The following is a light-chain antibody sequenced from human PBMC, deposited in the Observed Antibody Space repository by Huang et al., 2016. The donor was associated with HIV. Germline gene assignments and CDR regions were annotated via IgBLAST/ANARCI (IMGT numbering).Light chain of an antibody. CDR3: MQGTHWPFWT. V-gene: IGKV2-30*01. J-gene: IGKJ1*01. CDR1: QSLVNSDGNTY. CDR2: KVS. Sequence: DVVMTQSPLSLPVTLGQPASISCRSSQSLVNSDGNTYLNWFQQRPGQSPRRLIYKVSNRDSGVPDIFSGSGSGTDFTLKISRVEAEDVGVYYCMQGTHWPFWTFGQGTKVEIK.